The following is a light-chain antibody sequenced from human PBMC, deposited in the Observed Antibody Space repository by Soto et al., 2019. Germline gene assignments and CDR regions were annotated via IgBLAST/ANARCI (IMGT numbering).Light chain of an antibody. V-gene: IGLV1-51*01. Sequence: QSVSTQPPSMSATPGQTVTISCSGSFSNIGNNYVSWYQQFPGTAPKLLIYDNNKRPSGIPNRFSGSKSATSATLGITGLQTGDEADYYCGGWDSSLSAVVFGGGTKLTVL. J-gene: IGLJ2*01. CDR1: FSNIGNNY. CDR3: GGWDSSLSAVV. CDR2: DNN.